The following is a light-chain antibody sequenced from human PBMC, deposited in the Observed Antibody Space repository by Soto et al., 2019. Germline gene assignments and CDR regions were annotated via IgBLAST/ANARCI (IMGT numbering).Light chain of an antibody. J-gene: IGKJ2*01. CDR2: GAS. CDR3: QQYGSSPPAT. V-gene: IGKV3-20*01. CDR1: QSISSSY. Sequence: EIVLTQSPGTLSLSPGERATLSCRVSQSISSSYLAWYQQSPGQAPRLLVYGASSRATDIPDRFSGSGSGTDFTLTISRLEPEDFAVYFCQQYGSSPPATFGQGTKLEIK.